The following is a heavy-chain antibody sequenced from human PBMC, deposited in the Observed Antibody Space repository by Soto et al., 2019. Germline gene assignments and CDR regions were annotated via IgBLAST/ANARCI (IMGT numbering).Heavy chain of an antibody. CDR2: IYWDDDK. CDR1: GFSLSTSGVG. D-gene: IGHD5-12*01. J-gene: IGHJ4*02. V-gene: IGHV2-5*02. Sequence: QITLKESGPTLVKPTQTLTLTCTFSGFSLSTSGVGVGWIRQPPGKALEWLALIYWDDDKRYSPSLKSMLTITKDTSKNQVVLTMTNMDPVDTATYYCAHVYGGYDNVEYWGQGTLVTVSS. CDR3: AHVYGGYDNVEY.